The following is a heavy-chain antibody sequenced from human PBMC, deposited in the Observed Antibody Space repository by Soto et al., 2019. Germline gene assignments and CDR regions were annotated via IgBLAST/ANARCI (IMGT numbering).Heavy chain of an antibody. CDR1: GYSISSGYY. CDR3: ARDRIVATIPYYYYGMDV. V-gene: IGHV4-38-2*02. D-gene: IGHD5-12*01. CDR2: INHSGNT. J-gene: IGHJ6*02. Sequence: SETLSLTCGVSGYSISSGYYCGWIRQPPGKGLEWIGSINHSGNTYYNPSLKSRVTISVDTSKNQVSLKLSSVTAADTAVYYCARDRIVATIPYYYYGMDVWGQGTTVTVSS.